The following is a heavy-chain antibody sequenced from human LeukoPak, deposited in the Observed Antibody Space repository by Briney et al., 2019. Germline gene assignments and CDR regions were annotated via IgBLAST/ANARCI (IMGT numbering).Heavy chain of an antibody. V-gene: IGHV4-59*12. Sequence: SETLSLTCAVSGGSISSYYWSWIRQPPGEGLEWIGYIYYSGNTNYNPSLKSRVTISVDTSKNQFSLKLSSVTAADTAVYYCAGEHSSGYSRFDYWGQGTLVTVSS. CDR3: AGEHSSGYSRFDY. CDR2: IYYSGNT. D-gene: IGHD3-22*01. J-gene: IGHJ4*02. CDR1: GGSISSYY.